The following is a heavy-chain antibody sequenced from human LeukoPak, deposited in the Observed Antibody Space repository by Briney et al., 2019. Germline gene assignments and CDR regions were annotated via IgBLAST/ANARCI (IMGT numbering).Heavy chain of an antibody. CDR1: GYTFTGYY. Sequence: ASVKVSCKASGYTFTGYYMHWVRQAPGQGLEWMGRISPNSGGTNYAQKFQGRVTVTRDTSISTAYMELSRLRSDDTAVYYCVRGGRGSYYYYGMDVWGQGTTVTVSS. V-gene: IGHV1-2*06. D-gene: IGHD6-25*01. CDR2: ISPNSGGT. CDR3: VRGGRGSYYYYGMDV. J-gene: IGHJ6*02.